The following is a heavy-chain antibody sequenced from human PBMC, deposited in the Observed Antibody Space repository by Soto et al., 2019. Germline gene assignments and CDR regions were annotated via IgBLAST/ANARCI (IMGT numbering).Heavy chain of an antibody. CDR2: ITGGNGNT. J-gene: IGHJ4*02. D-gene: IGHD1-26*01. CDR3: ARGGSGYSGSYYIDYFNY. CDR1: GNTFPNYA. V-gene: IGHV1-3*01. Sequence: QVQLVQSGAELKKPGASVRVSCKSSGNTFPNYAIHWVRQAPGQRPEWLGWITGGNGNTYYSENFQGRVTFTRDTSASTVYMELSSLRSEDTAIYYCARGGSGYSGSYYIDYFNYWGQGALVTVS.